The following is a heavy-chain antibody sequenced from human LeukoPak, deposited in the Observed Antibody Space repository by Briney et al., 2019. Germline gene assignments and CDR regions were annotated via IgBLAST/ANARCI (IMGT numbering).Heavy chain of an antibody. V-gene: IGHV4-61*02. CDR2: IYTSGST. CDR3: ARITTYYYMDV. Sequence: SETLSLTCTVSGGSISSGSYYWSWIRQPAGKGLEWIGCIYTSGSTTSNPSLRSRVTISVDTSKNQFSLKPSPVTAADTALYYCARITTYYYMDVWGKGTTVTVSS. CDR1: GGSISSGSYY. J-gene: IGHJ6*03. D-gene: IGHD3-16*01.